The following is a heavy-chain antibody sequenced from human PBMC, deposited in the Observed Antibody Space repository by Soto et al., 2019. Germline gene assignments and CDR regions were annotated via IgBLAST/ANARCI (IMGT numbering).Heavy chain of an antibody. CDR3: AKGGGPRGYYGMDV. Sequence: PGGSLRLSCAASGFTFSTFAMTWVRQAPGKGLEWVSDISNSGGNTYYADSVKGRFTISRDNSTNMLYLQMNSLRAEDTAVYYCAKGGGPRGYYGMDVWGQGTSVTVSS. V-gene: IGHV3-23*01. J-gene: IGHJ6*02. D-gene: IGHD2-15*01. CDR2: ISNSGGNT. CDR1: GFTFSTFA.